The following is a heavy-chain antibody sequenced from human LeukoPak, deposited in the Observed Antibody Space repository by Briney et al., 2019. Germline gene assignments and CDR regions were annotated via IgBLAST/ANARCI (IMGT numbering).Heavy chain of an antibody. CDR2: INPSGGST. D-gene: IGHD3-10*01. CDR3: AREEYGSGSSTPYYYYGMDV. Sequence: RASVNVSFKASGYTFTSYYMHWVRQAPGQGLEWMGIINPSGGSTSYAQKFQGRVTMTRDTSTSTVYMELSSLRSEDTAVYYCAREEYGSGSSTPYYYYGMDVWGQGTTVTVSS. CDR1: GYTFTSYY. V-gene: IGHV1-46*01. J-gene: IGHJ6*02.